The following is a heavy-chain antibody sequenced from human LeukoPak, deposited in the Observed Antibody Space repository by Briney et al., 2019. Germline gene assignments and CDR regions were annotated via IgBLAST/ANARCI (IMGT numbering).Heavy chain of an antibody. V-gene: IGHV3-23*01. J-gene: IGHJ4*02. CDR3: AKSDTSGPTAHDY. CDR1: GFTFSTYA. CDR2: ISGSGDDT. D-gene: IGHD3-22*01. Sequence: GGSLRLSCAASGFTFSTYAMSWVRQAPGKGLEWLSAISGSGDDTYYAGSVKGRFTISRDNSKNTLFLQMTSLRAEDMAVYYCAKSDTSGPTAHDYWGQGTLVTVSS.